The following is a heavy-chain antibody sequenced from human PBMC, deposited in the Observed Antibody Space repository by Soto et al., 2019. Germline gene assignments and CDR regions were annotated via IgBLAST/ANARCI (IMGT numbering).Heavy chain of an antibody. CDR3: VKAVYHLDFDY. CDR2: ISGTGGNT. V-gene: IGHV3-23*01. CDR1: GFTFSSYA. J-gene: IGHJ4*02. Sequence: GGSLRLSCAASGFTFSSYAMTWVRQAPGKGLEWVSTISGTGGNTYYADSVKGRFTISRDNSKNTVYLQMNSLRAEDTAVYYCVKAVYHLDFDYWGQGTLVTVSS. D-gene: IGHD1-20*01.